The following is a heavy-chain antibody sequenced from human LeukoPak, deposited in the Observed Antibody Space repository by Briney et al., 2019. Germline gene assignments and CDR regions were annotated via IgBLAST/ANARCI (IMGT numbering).Heavy chain of an antibody. CDR3: SREENDSCEQRQYYFDY. Sequence: WRSLRLSCAASGVTFSIYTMHWGCQGPRKGLGWVAVISYDGSNECYADSVKSRLPTSRDNSTKTLYLQMISLVTADTAAYYFSREENDSCEQRQYYFDYWGQGTLVTVSS. D-gene: IGHD3-22*01. J-gene: IGHJ4*02. CDR1: GVTFSIYT. CDR2: ISYDGSNE. V-gene: IGHV3-30-3*01.